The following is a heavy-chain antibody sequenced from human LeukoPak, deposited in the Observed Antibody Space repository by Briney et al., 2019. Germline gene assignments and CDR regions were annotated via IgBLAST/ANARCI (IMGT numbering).Heavy chain of an antibody. CDR1: GGSTSSSSYY. D-gene: IGHD3-10*01. J-gene: IGHJ6*02. Sequence: SETLSLTCPVSGGSTSSSSYYWGWIRQPPGKGLEWIGSIYYSGSTYYNPSLKSRVTISVDKSKNQFSLKLSSVTAADTAVYYCARFPGGGHGMDVWGQGTTVTVSS. CDR3: ARFPGGGHGMDV. V-gene: IGHV4-39*07. CDR2: IYYSGST.